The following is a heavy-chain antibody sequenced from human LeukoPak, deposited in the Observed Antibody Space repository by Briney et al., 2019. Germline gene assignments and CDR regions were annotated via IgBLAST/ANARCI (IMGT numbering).Heavy chain of an antibody. V-gene: IGHV1-69*06. CDR2: IIPIFGTA. J-gene: IGHJ5*02. Sequence: SVKVSCKASGGTFSSYAISWVRQAPGQGLEWMGGIIPIFGTANYAQKFQGRVTITADKSTSTAYMELSSLRSEDTAVYYCARTATMVRGVIGRGDWFDPWGQGTLVTVSS. D-gene: IGHD3-10*01. CDR1: GGTFSSYA. CDR3: ARTATMVRGVIGRGDWFDP.